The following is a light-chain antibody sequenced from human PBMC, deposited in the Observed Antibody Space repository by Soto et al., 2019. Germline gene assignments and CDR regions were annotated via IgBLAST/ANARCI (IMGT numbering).Light chain of an antibody. V-gene: IGKV3-15*01. CDR1: QSVSSN. J-gene: IGKJ1*01. CDR2: GAS. Sequence: EIVMPQSPATRSVSPGERATLSFRASQSVSSNLAWYQQKPGQAPRLLIYGASTRATGIPSRFSASGSGPDFTLTISSLQPEDFATYYCLQDYNYPWTFGQGTKVDIK. CDR3: LQDYNYPWT.